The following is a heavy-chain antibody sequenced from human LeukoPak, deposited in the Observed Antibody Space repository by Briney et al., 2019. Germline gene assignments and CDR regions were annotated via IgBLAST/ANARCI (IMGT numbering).Heavy chain of an antibody. J-gene: IGHJ4*02. CDR3: ARVFALMTTVVTPPDY. D-gene: IGHD4-23*01. Sequence: ASVKVSCKVSGYTLTELSMHWVRQAPGKGLEWMGGFDPEDGETIYAQKFQGRVTMTEDTSTDTAYMELSSLRSEDTAVYYCARVFALMTTVVTPPDYWGQGTLVTVSS. CDR1: GYTLTELS. V-gene: IGHV1-24*01. CDR2: FDPEDGET.